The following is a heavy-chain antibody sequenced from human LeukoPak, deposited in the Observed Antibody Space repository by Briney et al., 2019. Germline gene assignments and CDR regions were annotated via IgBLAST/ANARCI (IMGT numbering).Heavy chain of an antibody. V-gene: IGHV4-59*01. CDR1: GGSISSYY. J-gene: IGHJ1*01. Sequence: SETLSLTCTVSGGSISSYYWSWIRQPPGKGLEWIGYIYYSGSTNYNPSLKSRVTISVDTSKNQFSLKLSSVTAADTAVYYCAREEVLDSSGWLGYFQHWGQGTLVTVSS. CDR2: IYYSGST. D-gene: IGHD6-19*01. CDR3: AREEVLDSSGWLGYFQH.